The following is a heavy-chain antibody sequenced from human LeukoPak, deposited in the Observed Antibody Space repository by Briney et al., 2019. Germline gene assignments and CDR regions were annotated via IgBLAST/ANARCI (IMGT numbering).Heavy chain of an antibody. Sequence: GGSLRLSCAASGFTFSNAWMSWVRQAPGKGLEWVGRIKSKTDGGTTDYAAPVKGRFTISRDDSKSTLSLQMTSLKTEDTAVYYCTTETYYYDSSGFYYAYWGHGTLVTVSS. V-gene: IGHV3-15*01. CDR1: GFTFSNAW. CDR3: TTETYYYDSSGFYYAY. J-gene: IGHJ4*01. D-gene: IGHD3-22*01. CDR2: IKSKTDGGTT.